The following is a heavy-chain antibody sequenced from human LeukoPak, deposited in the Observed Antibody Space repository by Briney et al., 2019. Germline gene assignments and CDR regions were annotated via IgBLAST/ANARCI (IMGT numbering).Heavy chain of an antibody. Sequence: SETLSLTCTVSGYSISSGYYWGWIRQSPGKGLEWIGSIYNSGSTYYNPSLKSRVTISIDTSKNQFSLKLSSVTAADTAVYYCASKLRPSSSWRVHYEGDYYYYYMDVWGKGTTVTVSS. CDR1: GYSISSGYY. CDR2: IYNSGST. D-gene: IGHD6-13*01. J-gene: IGHJ6*03. CDR3: ASKLRPSSSWRVHYEGDYYYYYMDV. V-gene: IGHV4-38-2*02.